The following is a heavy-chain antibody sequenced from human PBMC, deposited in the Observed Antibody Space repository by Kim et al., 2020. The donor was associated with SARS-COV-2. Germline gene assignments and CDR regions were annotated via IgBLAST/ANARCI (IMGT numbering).Heavy chain of an antibody. CDR3: AKGLSSGYYYSSLFDY. V-gene: IGHV3-30*18. Sequence: GGSLRLSCAASGFTFSSYGMHWVRQAPGKGLEWVAVISYDGSNKYYADSVKGRFTISRDNSKNTLYLQMNSLRAEDTAVYYCAKGLSSGYYYSSLFDYWGQGTLVTVSS. J-gene: IGHJ4*02. D-gene: IGHD3-22*01. CDR2: ISYDGSNK. CDR1: GFTFSSYG.